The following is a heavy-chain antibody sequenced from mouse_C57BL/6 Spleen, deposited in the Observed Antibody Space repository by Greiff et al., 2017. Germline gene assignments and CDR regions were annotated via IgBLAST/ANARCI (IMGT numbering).Heavy chain of an antibody. CDR1: GYTFPRSW. J-gene: IGHJ3*01. CDR3: ARPVSSYWFAY. CDR2: IAPSVSYP. Sequence: QLQQPGAELVKPGASVKLSCKASGYTFPRSWMPWVKQRPGQGLEWIGEIAPSVSYPNYNQKFKGKATLTVATSSSTAYMQLSSLTSEDSAVYYCARPVSSYWFAYWGQGTLVTVSA. V-gene: IGHV1-50*01. D-gene: IGHD1-1*01.